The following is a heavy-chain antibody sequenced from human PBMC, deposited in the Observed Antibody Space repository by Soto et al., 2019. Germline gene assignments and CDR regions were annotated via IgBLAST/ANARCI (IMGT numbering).Heavy chain of an antibody. D-gene: IGHD3-10*01. CDR3: ASGLRGSLVRGVITAATDAFDI. CDR1: GDSISSGSYY. Sequence: QVQLQESGPGLVKPSQTLSLTCTVSGDSISSGSYYWSWIRQHPGKGLEWIGYIYYSGNSYYNPSRNGRRIISVAASKNQFALKLSSVAAAVRAGDYCASGLRGSLVRGVITAATDAFDIWGQGTVVTFSS. V-gene: IGHV4-31*03. CDR2: IYYSGNS. J-gene: IGHJ3*02.